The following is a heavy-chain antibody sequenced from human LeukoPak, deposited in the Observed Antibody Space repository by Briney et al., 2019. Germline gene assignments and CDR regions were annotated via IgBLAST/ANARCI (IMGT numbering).Heavy chain of an antibody. D-gene: IGHD3-16*01. J-gene: IGHJ4*02. V-gene: IGHV3-48*03. CDR2: ISRSGSTI. CDR1: GFTFSSYE. CDR3: ARYDYVWGTHGY. Sequence: GVSLRLSCAASGFTFSSYEMNWVRQAPGKGLEWVSYISRSGSTIYYADSVKGRFTISRDNAKNSLYLQMNSLRAEDTAVYYCARYDYVWGTHGYWGQGTLVTVSS.